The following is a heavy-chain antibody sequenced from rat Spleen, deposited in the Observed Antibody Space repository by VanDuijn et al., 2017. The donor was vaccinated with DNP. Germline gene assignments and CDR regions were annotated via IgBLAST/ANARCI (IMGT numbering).Heavy chain of an antibody. J-gene: IGHJ4*01. CDR3: SKHKGSSSSYVMDA. CDR1: GFTFSNSD. CDR2: ITTNGGRT. Sequence: EVQLVESGGGLVQPGRSLKLSCAASGFTFSNSDMAWVRQAPTKGLEGVATITTNGGRTFYLDSVKGRFTISRDKTRNSLSLQMNSLRSEDTATYYCSKHKGSSSSYVMDAWGQGTSVTVSS. V-gene: IGHV5S13*01. D-gene: IGHD1-2*01.